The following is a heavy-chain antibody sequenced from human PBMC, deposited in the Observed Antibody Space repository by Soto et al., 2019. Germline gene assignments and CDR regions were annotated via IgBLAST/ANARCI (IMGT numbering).Heavy chain of an antibody. Sequence: QVQLVQSGAEVKKPGSSVKVSCKASGGTFSSYTISWVRQAPGQGLEWMGRIIPILGIANYAQKFQGRVTITADKSTSTAYMELSSLRSEDTAVYYCARDAYCGGDCSSSWFDPWGQGTLVTVSS. J-gene: IGHJ5*02. CDR2: IIPILGIA. CDR1: GGTFSSYT. D-gene: IGHD2-21*02. V-gene: IGHV1-69*08. CDR3: ARDAYCGGDCSSSWFDP.